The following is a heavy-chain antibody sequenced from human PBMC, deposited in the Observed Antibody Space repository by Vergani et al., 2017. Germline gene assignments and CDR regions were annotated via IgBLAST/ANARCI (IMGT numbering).Heavy chain of an antibody. CDR3: AKDQFFEWELLAQFDY. Sequence: EVQLVESGGGLVQPGGSLRLSCAASGFTFSSYAMSWVRQAPGKGLEWVSAISGSGGSTYYADSVKGRFTISRDNSKNTLYLQMNSLRAEDKAVYYCAKDQFFEWELLAQFDYWGQGTLVTVSS. D-gene: IGHD1-26*01. V-gene: IGHV3-23*04. J-gene: IGHJ4*02. CDR2: ISGSGGST. CDR1: GFTFSSYA.